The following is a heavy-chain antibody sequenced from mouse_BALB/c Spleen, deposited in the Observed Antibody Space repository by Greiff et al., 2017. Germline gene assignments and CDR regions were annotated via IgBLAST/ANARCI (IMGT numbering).Heavy chain of an antibody. D-gene: IGHD2-2*01. Sequence: EVKLMESGGGLVQPGGSRKLSCAASGFTFSSFGMHWVRQAPEKGLEWVAYISSGSSTIYYADTVKGRFTISRDNPKNTLFLQMTSLRSEDTAMYYCARGWLRGAMDYWGQGTSVTVSS. CDR3: ARGWLRGAMDY. CDR1: GFTFSSFG. V-gene: IGHV5-17*02. CDR2: ISSGSSTI. J-gene: IGHJ4*01.